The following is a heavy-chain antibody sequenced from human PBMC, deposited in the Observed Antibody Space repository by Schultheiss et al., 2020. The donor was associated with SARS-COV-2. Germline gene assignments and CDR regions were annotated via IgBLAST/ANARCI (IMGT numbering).Heavy chain of an antibody. V-gene: IGHV4-34*01. CDR3: ARAGYSSGIPTYYYYYYGMDV. CDR2: INHSGST. CDR1: GGSISSYY. J-gene: IGHJ6*02. Sequence: SETLSLTCTVSGGSISSYYWSWIRQPPGKGLEWIGEINHSGSTNYNPSLKSRVTISVDTSKNQFSLKLSSVTAADTAVYYCARAGYSSGIPTYYYYYYGMDVWGQGTTVTVSS. D-gene: IGHD6-19*01.